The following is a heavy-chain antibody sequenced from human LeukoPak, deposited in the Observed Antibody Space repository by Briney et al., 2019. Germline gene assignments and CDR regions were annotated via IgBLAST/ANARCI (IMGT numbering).Heavy chain of an antibody. V-gene: IGHV3-30*02. Sequence: PGGSLRLSCAASGFTFSSYSMHWVRQAPGKGLEWVAFIRYDGSNKYYADSVKGRFTISRDNSKNTLYLQMNSLRAEDTAVYYCAREGYCSSTSCYFYYYMDVWGKGTTVTISS. CDR1: GFTFSSYS. CDR3: AREGYCSSTSCYFYYYMDV. CDR2: IRYDGSNK. J-gene: IGHJ6*03. D-gene: IGHD2-2*01.